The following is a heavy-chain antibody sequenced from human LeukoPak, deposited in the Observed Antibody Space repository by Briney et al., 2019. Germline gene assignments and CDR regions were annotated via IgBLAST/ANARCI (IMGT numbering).Heavy chain of an antibody. J-gene: IGHJ4*02. CDR3: AKDRSVVAGWGPFGY. Sequence: GGSLRLSCAASGFTFDDYAMHWVRQAPGKGLEWVSLISGDGGSTYYADSVKGRFTISRDNSKNSLYLQMNSLRTEDTALYYCAKDRSVVAGWGPFGYWGQGTLVTVSS. CDR1: GFTFDDYA. CDR2: ISGDGGST. D-gene: IGHD6-19*01. V-gene: IGHV3-43*02.